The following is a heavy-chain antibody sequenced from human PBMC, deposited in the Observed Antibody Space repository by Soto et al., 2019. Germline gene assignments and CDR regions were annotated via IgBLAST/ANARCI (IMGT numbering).Heavy chain of an antibody. V-gene: IGHV4-34*01. D-gene: IGHD3-16*02. Sequence: QVQLQQWGAGLLKPSETLSLTCAVYGGSFSGYYWSWIRQPPGKGLEWIGEINHSGSTNYNPSLNSRVTISVDTSKNQFSLKLSSVTAADTAVYYCARSLINYDYIWGSYRQNWFDPWGQGTLVTVSS. CDR3: ARSLINYDYIWGSYRQNWFDP. J-gene: IGHJ5*02. CDR1: GGSFSGYY. CDR2: INHSGST.